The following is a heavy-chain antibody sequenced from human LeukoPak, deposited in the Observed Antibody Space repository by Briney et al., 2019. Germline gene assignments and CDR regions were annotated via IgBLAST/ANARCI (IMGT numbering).Heavy chain of an antibody. V-gene: IGHV3-21*01. CDR2: ISSSSSYI. CDR3: AREDHFDY. Sequence: GGSLRLSCAASGFTFDDYAMHSVRQAPGKGLEWVSSISSSSSYIYYADSVKGRFTISRDNAKNSLYLQMNSLRAEDTAVYYCAREDHFDYWGQGTLVTVSS. J-gene: IGHJ4*02. CDR1: GFTFDDYA.